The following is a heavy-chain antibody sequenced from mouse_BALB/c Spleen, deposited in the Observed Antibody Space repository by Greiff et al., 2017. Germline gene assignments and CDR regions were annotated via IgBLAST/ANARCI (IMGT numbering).Heavy chain of an antibody. CDR3: ARKDRSTMITSWFAY. CDR1: GFTFSSYA. CDR2: ISSGGSYT. V-gene: IGHV5-9-3*01. J-gene: IGHJ3*01. D-gene: IGHD2-4*01. Sequence: EVKLMESGGGLVKPGGSLKLSCAASGFTFSSYAMSWVRQTPEKRLEWVATISSGGSYTYYPDSVKGRFTISRDNAKNTLYLQMSSLRSEDTAMYYCARKDRSTMITSWFAYWGQGTLVTVSA.